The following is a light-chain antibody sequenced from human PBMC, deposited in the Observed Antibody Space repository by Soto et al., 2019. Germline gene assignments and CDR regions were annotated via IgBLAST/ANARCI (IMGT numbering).Light chain of an antibody. V-gene: IGKV3-15*01. J-gene: IGKJ4*01. CDR2: GAS. Sequence: EIVMTQSPATLSVSPGEEATLSCRASQNVYSNLAWYQQKPGQAPRLLIYGASTRATSIPARFSGSGSGTEFTLTISSLQSEDFAVYYCQQHGNWPLTFGGGTKVEIK. CDR3: QQHGNWPLT. CDR1: QNVYSN.